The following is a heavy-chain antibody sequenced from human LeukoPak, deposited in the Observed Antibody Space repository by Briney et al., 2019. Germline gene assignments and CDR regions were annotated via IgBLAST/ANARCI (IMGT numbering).Heavy chain of an antibody. CDR3: ARELEWLDY. CDR2: ISSSGKTI. V-gene: IGHV3-11*01. J-gene: IGHJ4*02. D-gene: IGHD3-3*01. CDR1: GFTLSDYY. Sequence: GGSLRLSCAASGFTLSDYYMSWIRQAPGKGLKWISYISSSGKTIYYADSVKGRFTISRDNAKNSLYLQMNSLRAEDTAVYYCARELEWLDYWGQGTLVTVSS.